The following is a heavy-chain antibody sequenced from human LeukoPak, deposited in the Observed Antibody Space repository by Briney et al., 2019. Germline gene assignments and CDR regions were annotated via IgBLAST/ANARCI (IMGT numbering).Heavy chain of an antibody. Sequence: QPGGSLSLSCAASGFTFSSYAMHWVRQAPGKGLEWVAVISYDGSNKYYADSVKGRFTISRDNSKNTLYLQMNSLRAEDTAVYYCARDGYCSGGSCYSFDPWGQGTLVTVSS. CDR1: GFTFSSYA. V-gene: IGHV3-30-3*01. J-gene: IGHJ5*02. CDR2: ISYDGSNK. CDR3: ARDGYCSGGSCYSFDP. D-gene: IGHD2-15*01.